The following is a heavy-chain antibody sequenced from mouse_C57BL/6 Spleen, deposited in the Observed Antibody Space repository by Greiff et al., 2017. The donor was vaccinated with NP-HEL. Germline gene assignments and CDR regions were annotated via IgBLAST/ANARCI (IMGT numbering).Heavy chain of an antibody. V-gene: IGHV14-3*01. D-gene: IGHD2-13*01. Sequence: EVQLQESVAELVRPGASVKLSCTASGFHIKNTYMHWVKQRPEQGLEWIGRIDPANGNTKYAPKFQGKATITADTSSNPAYMQLSSLTSEDTAIYYCARWWGLPLDYWGQGTTLTVSS. CDR1: GFHIKNTY. CDR2: IDPANGNT. CDR3: ARWWGLPLDY. J-gene: IGHJ2*01.